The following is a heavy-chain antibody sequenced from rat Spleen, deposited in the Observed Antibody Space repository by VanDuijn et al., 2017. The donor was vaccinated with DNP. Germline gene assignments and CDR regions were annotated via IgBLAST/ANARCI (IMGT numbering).Heavy chain of an antibody. J-gene: IGHJ1*01. V-gene: IGHV3-1*01. CDR1: GYSITSNF. Sequence: EVQLQESGPGLVKPSQSLSLTCSVTGYSITSNFWGWIRKLPGNKMEWIGYINYSGSTGYNPSLRSRISITRDTSKNQFFLQLKSVTTEDTATYYCARGSSSIYWNFDFWGPGTMVTVSS. CDR3: ARGSSSIYWNFDF. CDR2: INYSGST. D-gene: IGHD1-2*01.